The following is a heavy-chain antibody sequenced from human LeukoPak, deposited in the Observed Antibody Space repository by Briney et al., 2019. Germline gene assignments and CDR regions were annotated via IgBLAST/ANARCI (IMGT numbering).Heavy chain of an antibody. CDR2: IKSETDGGTT. V-gene: IGHV3-15*01. J-gene: IGHJ3*02. CDR1: GFTFSNAW. D-gene: IGHD5-12*01. CDR3: TTDFSGYDSILGEAFDI. Sequence: PGGSLRLSCAASGFTFSNAWMSWVRQAPGKGLEWVGRIKSETDGGTTDYAAPVKGRFTISRDDSKNTLYLQMNSLKTEDTAVYYCTTDFSGYDSILGEAFDIWGQGTMVTVSS.